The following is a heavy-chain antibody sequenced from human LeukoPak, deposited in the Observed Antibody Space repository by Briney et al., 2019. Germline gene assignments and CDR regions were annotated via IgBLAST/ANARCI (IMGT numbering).Heavy chain of an antibody. D-gene: IGHD6-13*01. CDR2: VYYSGST. CDR1: GGSISSSSYY. Sequence: PSETLSLTCTVSGGSISSSSYYWGWIRQPPGRGLEWIGSVYYSGSTYYNPSLKSRVTISVDTSKNQFSLKLSSVTAADTAVYYCARAPSSGMAAVIGMDVWGQGTTITVSS. CDR3: ARAPSSGMAAVIGMDV. V-gene: IGHV4-39*01. J-gene: IGHJ6*02.